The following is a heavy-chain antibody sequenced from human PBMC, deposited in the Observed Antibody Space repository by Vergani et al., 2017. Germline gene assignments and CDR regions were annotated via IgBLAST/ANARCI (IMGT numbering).Heavy chain of an antibody. CDR3: ARDYYDSSGNAEYFQH. J-gene: IGHJ1*01. Sequence: QVQLQQWGAGLLKPSETLSLTCAVYGGSFSGYYWSWIRQPPGKGLEWIGEINHSGSNNYNPALKSRVTISVDTSKNQFSLKLSSVTAADTAVYYCARDYYDSSGNAEYFQHWGQGTLVTVSS. CDR2: INHSGSN. V-gene: IGHV4-34*01. D-gene: IGHD3-22*01. CDR1: GGSFSGYY.